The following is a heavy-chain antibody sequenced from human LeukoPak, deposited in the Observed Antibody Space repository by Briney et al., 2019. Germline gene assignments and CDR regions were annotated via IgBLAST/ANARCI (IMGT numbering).Heavy chain of an antibody. V-gene: IGHV3-66*02. J-gene: IGHJ4*02. CDR2: IYSGGST. CDR3: ARARHSSSWYYFDY. Sequence: GGSLRLSCAASGFTVSGNYMSWVRQAPGKGLECVSIIYSGGSTYYADSVKGRFTISRDNSKNTLYLQMNSLRAEDTAVYYCARARHSSSWYYFDYWGQGTLVTVSS. D-gene: IGHD6-13*01. CDR1: GFTVSGNY.